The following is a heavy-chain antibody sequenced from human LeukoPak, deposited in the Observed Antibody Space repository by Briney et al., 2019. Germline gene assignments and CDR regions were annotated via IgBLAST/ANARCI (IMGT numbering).Heavy chain of an antibody. CDR3: ARAYYYGSGTNDF. CDR1: GFTFSSYA. CDR2: ISYDGSNK. J-gene: IGHJ4*02. D-gene: IGHD3-10*01. Sequence: GGSLRLSCAASGFTFSSYAMHWVRQAPDKGLEWVAVISYDGSNKYYADSVKGRFTISRDNSKNTLYLQMNSLRAEDTAVYYCARAYYYGSGTNDFWGQGTLVTVSS. V-gene: IGHV3-30*04.